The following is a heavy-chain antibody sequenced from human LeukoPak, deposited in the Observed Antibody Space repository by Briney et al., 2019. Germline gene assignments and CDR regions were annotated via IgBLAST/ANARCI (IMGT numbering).Heavy chain of an antibody. CDR3: ANELRSGSYYAFDI. J-gene: IGHJ3*02. Sequence: GGSLRLSCAASGFTFSSYAMSWVRQAPGKGLEWVSAISGSGGSTYYAGSVKGRFTISRDNSKNTLYLQMNSLRAQDTAVYYCANELRSGSYYAFDIWGQGAMVTVSS. CDR2: ISGSGGST. V-gene: IGHV3-23*01. D-gene: IGHD1-26*01. CDR1: GFTFSSYA.